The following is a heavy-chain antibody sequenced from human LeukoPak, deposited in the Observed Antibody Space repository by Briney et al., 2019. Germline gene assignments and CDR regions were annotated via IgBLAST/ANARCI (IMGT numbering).Heavy chain of an antibody. D-gene: IGHD3-10*01. Sequence: GGSLRLSCAASGFTFSSYAIHWVRQAPGKGLEWVAVISYDGSDKYYADSVKGRFTISRDNSKITLYLQMDSLRAEDTAVYYCAKDYYGSGNWFDPWGQGTLVTVSS. V-gene: IGHV3-30*04. J-gene: IGHJ5*02. CDR2: ISYDGSDK. CDR3: AKDYYGSGNWFDP. CDR1: GFTFSSYA.